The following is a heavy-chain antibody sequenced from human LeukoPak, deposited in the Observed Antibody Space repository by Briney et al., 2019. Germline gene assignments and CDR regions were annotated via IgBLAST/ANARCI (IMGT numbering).Heavy chain of an antibody. D-gene: IGHD2-8*01. CDR2: IRYDGSNQ. CDR3: AKDSSPWCVDY. Sequence: GGSLRPSCAASGFTFSSYGMHWVRQAPGKGLEWVSFIRYDGSNQYYVDSVKGRFTISRDNSKNTLYLQMNSLTTEDTAVYYCAKDSSPWCVDYWGQGTLVTVSS. J-gene: IGHJ4*02. V-gene: IGHV3-30*02. CDR1: GFTFSSYG.